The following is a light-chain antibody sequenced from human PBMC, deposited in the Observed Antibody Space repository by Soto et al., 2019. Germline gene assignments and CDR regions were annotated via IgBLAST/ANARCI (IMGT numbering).Light chain of an antibody. CDR1: PSNIGNNY. J-gene: IGLJ3*02. CDR3: GTWDSSLSAVL. V-gene: IGLV1-51*01. Sequence: QSVLTQPPSVSAAPGQKVTISCSGSPSNIGNNYVSWYQQLPGTAPKLLIYDNNKRPSGIADRFSGSKSGTSATLGITGLQTGDEADYYCGTWDSSLSAVLFGGGTKLTVL. CDR2: DNN.